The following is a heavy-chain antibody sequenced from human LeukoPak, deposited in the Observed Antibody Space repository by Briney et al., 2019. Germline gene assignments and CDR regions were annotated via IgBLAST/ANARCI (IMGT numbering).Heavy chain of an antibody. Sequence: GGSLRLSCAASGFTFSSYAMHWVRQAPGKGLEWVSAISGSGGSTYYADSVKGRFTISRDNSKNTLYLQMNSLRAEDTAVYYCAKDRAYYDFWSGYYTGPTFDYWGQGTLVTVSS. V-gene: IGHV3-23*01. CDR3: AKDRAYYDFWSGYYTGPTFDY. CDR2: ISGSGGST. J-gene: IGHJ4*02. CDR1: GFTFSSYA. D-gene: IGHD3-3*01.